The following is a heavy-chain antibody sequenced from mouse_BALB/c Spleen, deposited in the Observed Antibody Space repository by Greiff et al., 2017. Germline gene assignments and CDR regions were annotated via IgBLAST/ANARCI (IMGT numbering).Heavy chain of an antibody. CDR3: AREGLWLRGFDY. Sequence: EVQLVESGGGLVQPGGSRKLSCAASGFTFSSFGMHWVRQAPEKGLEWVAYISSGSSTIYYADTVKGRFTISRDNPKNTLFLQMTSLRSEDTAMYYCAREGLWLRGFDYWGQGTTLTVSS. CDR1: GFTFSSFG. V-gene: IGHV5-17*02. CDR2: ISSGSSTI. D-gene: IGHD2-2*01. J-gene: IGHJ2*01.